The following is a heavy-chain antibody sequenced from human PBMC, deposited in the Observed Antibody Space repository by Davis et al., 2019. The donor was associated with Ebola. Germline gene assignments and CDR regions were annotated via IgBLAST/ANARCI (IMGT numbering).Heavy chain of an antibody. D-gene: IGHD6-13*01. CDR3: ARVAAAGNYYYGMDV. V-gene: IGHV4-34*01. J-gene: IGHJ6*02. Sequence: GSLRLSCAVYGGSFSGYYWSWIRQPPGKGLEWIGEINHSGSTNYNPSLKSRVTISVDTSKNQFSLKLSSVTAADTAVYYCARVAAAGNYYYGMDVWGQGTTVTVSS. CDR2: INHSGST. CDR1: GGSFSGYY.